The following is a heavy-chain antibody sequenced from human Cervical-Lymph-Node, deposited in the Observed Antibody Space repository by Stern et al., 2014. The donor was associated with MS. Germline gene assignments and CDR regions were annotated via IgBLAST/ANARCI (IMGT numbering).Heavy chain of an antibody. J-gene: IGHJ5*02. CDR3: ASGPLVAAPKDNWFDP. V-gene: IGHV4-59*01. Sequence: QVQLQESGPGLVKPSETLSLTCTVSGGSIGSYFWSWIRQPPGKGLEWIGYINYRGSTNYNPSLKSRVTISVDTSRNKFSLKVSSVTAADTAVYYCASGPLVAAPKDNWFDPWGQGTLVTVSS. CDR2: INYRGST. CDR1: GGSIGSYF. D-gene: IGHD2-15*01.